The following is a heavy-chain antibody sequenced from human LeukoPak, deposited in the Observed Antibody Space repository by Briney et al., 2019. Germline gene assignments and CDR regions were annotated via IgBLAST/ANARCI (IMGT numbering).Heavy chain of an antibody. D-gene: IGHD6-19*01. CDR2: ISGSGVST. CDR1: GFRFSSCA. Sequence: GSLRLSCAASGFRFSSCAMSWARQAPGKGLEWVSAISGSGVSTYYADSVKGRFTISRDNSKNTLYLQMNSLRAEDTAVYYCAKDSSLHATSAFDIWGQGTMVTVSS. CDR3: AKDSSLHATSAFDI. V-gene: IGHV3-23*01. J-gene: IGHJ3*02.